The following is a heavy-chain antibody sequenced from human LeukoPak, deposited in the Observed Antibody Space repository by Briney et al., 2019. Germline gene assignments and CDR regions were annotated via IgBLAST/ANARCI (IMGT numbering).Heavy chain of an antibody. CDR2: MYHSGST. Sequence: PSETLSLTCAVSGYSISSGYYWGWIRQPPGKGLEWIGSMYHSGSTYYNPSVKSRVTMSVDTSKNQFSLKLSSVTAADTAVYYCARIYYDILTGYYVDYWGQGTLVTVSS. V-gene: IGHV4-38-2*01. J-gene: IGHJ4*02. CDR1: GYSISSGYY. D-gene: IGHD3-9*01. CDR3: ARIYYDILTGYYVDY.